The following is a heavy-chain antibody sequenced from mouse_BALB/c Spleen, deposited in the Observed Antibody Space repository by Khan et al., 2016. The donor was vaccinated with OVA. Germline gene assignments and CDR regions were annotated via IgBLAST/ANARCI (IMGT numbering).Heavy chain of an antibody. J-gene: IGHJ4*01. Sequence: VQLQQSGADLVKPGASVELSCTASGYNIKDTYIHWVKQGPEQGLEWMGRIGPATNNIKYDPMIQGRATINAHTSSNKAYLHLSSLTSEDTAVYYCARTEIHYYGSYAMDNWGQGTSVTVSS. CDR2: IGPATNNI. D-gene: IGHD1-2*01. V-gene: IGHV14-3*02. CDR1: GYNIKDTY. CDR3: ARTEIHYYGSYAMDN.